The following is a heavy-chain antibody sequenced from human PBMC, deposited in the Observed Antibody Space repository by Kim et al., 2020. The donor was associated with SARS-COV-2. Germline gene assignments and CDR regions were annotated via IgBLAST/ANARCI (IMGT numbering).Heavy chain of an antibody. CDR2: ST. Sequence: STYQAEAVTGRVTISRENSKNTLYLQMNSLRAEDTAVYYCAKADVGPFKYWGQGTLVTVSS. V-gene: IGHV3-23*01. D-gene: IGHD3-10*01. J-gene: IGHJ4*02. CDR3: AKADVGPFKY.